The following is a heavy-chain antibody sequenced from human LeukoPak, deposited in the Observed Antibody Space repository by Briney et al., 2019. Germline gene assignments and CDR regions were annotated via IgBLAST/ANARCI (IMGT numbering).Heavy chain of an antibody. CDR3: TRSYGVRAFDV. CDR1: GFTFSGSV. Sequence: GGSLRPSCAVSGFTFSGSVMHWVRQASGQGLEWVGRIRSKTNTYATAYTASVKGRFTISRDDSKNTAYLQMNSLKTEDTAVYFCTRSYGVRAFDVWGQGTMVTVAS. V-gene: IGHV3-73*01. CDR2: IRSKTNTYAT. D-gene: IGHD3-3*01. J-gene: IGHJ3*01.